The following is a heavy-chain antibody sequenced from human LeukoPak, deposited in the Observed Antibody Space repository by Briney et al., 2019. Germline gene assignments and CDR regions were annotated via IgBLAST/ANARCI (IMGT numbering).Heavy chain of an antibody. CDR1: GFTFSSYG. CDR2: ISSSGSTI. CDR3: ARRYLWPLIDY. J-gene: IGHJ4*02. V-gene: IGHV3-48*04. Sequence: GGSLRLSCAASGFTFSSYGMHWVRQAPGKGLEWVSYISSSGSTIYYADSVKGRFTISRDNAKNSLYLQMNSLRAEDTAVYYCARRYLWPLIDYWGQGTLVTVSS. D-gene: IGHD2-8*01.